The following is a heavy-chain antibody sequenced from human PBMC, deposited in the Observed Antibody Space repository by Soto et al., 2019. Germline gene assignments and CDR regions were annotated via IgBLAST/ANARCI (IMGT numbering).Heavy chain of an antibody. V-gene: IGHV3-23*01. Sequence: GSLRLSCAASGFTFRSYAMSWVRQAPGKGLEWVSLISGSGGGTYYADSVKGRFTISRDNSKNTLYLQMNSLRAEDTAVFYCAKHLSNGSPDYWGQGTLVTVSS. CDR3: AKHLSNGSPDY. D-gene: IGHD2-15*01. J-gene: IGHJ4*02. CDR2: ISGSGGGT. CDR1: GFTFRSYA.